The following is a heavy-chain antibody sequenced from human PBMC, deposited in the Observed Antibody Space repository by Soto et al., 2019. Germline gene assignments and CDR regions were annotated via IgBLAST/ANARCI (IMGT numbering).Heavy chain of an antibody. J-gene: IGHJ4*02. CDR1: GYTFTTYA. D-gene: IGHD1-26*01. V-gene: IGHV1-3*05. CDR3: ARVDGTY. CDR2: INPDNGNA. Sequence: QVQLVQSGAKEKKPGASVKVSCKASGYTFTTYAIHWVRQAPGQGLEWMGWINPDNGNAKYSQKFQGRLTITRDTSATTAYMELSSLRSEDTAVYYCARVDGTYWGQGALVTVSS.